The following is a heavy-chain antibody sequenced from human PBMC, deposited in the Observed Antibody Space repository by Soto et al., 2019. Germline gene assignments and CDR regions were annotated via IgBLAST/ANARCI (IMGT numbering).Heavy chain of an antibody. V-gene: IGHV4-39*07. CDR1: GDSISSSNYY. J-gene: IGHJ5*02. CDR2: ISSTGNT. D-gene: IGHD3-10*01. CDR3: ARGDYYGSGSYNWFDP. Sequence: SETLSLTCTVSGDSISSSNYYWGWIRQSPGKGLEWIASISSTGNTYYNPSLKSRVTISVDTFKNQFSLKLSSVTAADTAVYYCARGDYYGSGSYNWFDPWGQGTLVTVSS.